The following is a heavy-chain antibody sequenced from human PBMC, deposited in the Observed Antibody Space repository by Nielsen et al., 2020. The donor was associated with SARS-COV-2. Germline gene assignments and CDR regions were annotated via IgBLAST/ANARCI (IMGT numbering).Heavy chain of an antibody. CDR3: ARHGVEEQLGGTAIIYYYYYMDV. V-gene: IGHV4-34*01. J-gene: IGHJ6*03. D-gene: IGHD6-6*01. CDR2: INHSGST. Sequence: RQPPGKGLEWIGEINHSGSTYYNPSLKSRVTISVDTSKNQFSPKLSSVTAADTAVYYCARHGVEEQLGGTAIIYYYYYMDVWGKGTTVTVSS.